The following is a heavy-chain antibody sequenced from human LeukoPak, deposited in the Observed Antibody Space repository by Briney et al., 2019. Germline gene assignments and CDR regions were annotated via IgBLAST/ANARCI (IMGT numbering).Heavy chain of an antibody. CDR2: MNTNSGNT. J-gene: IGHJ4*02. D-gene: IGHD3-22*01. CDR3: ARENYDSSGMEDY. Sequence: ASVKVSCKASGYTFTSYDINWVRQATGQGLEWIGWMNTNSGNTGYAQKFQGRVTMTRNTSISTSYMELSSLRSEDTAVYYCARENYDSSGMEDYWGQGTLVTVSS. CDR1: GYTFTSYD. V-gene: IGHV1-8*01.